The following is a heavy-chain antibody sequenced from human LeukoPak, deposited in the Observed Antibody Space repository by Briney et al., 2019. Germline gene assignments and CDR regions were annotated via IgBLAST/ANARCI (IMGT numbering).Heavy chain of an antibody. J-gene: IGHJ4*02. D-gene: IGHD6-6*01. CDR3: AKVREYSSSRWYYFDY. CDR2: IKQDGSEK. CDR1: GFTFSSYW. V-gene: IGHV3-7*03. Sequence: GGSLRLSCAASGFTFSSYWMSWVRQAPGKGLEWVANIKQDGSEKYYVDSVKGRFTISRDSSKNMLYLQMNSLRGEDTAVYYCAKVREYSSSRWYYFDYWGQGTLVTVSS.